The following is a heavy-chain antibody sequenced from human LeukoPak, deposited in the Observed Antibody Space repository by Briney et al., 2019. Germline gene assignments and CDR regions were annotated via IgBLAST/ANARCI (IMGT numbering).Heavy chain of an antibody. D-gene: IGHD6-19*01. CDR3: ARDGPGITVAGYFDY. CDR1: GFTISNYW. V-gene: IGHV3-74*01. CDR2: ISSDGTNT. J-gene: IGHJ4*02. Sequence: PGGSLRLSCAASGFTISNYWMHWVRQAPGKGLVWVSRISSDGTNTNYADSVKGRFTISRDNAKNTLYLQMNSLGAEDTAVYHCARDGPGITVAGYFDYWGQGTLVTVSS.